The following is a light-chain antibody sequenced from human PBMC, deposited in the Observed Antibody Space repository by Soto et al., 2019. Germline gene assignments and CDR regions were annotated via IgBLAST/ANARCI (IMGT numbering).Light chain of an antibody. CDR3: QQYNTWPPRYT. J-gene: IGKJ2*01. CDR1: QTVKSY. Sequence: EIELTQSPATLSVSPGGRATLSYRASQTVKSYLAWYQQRPGQPPRLLIYGASTRATDIPARFSGSGSGTEFSITISCLQSEDFAVYYCQQYNTWPPRYTFGQGTKLEIK. V-gene: IGKV3-15*01. CDR2: GAS.